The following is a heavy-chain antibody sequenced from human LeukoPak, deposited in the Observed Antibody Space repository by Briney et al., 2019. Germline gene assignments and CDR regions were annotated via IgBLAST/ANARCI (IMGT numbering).Heavy chain of an antibody. V-gene: IGHV3-30*04. CDR3: AKDDAWLQYGN. CDR2: ISYDGSNK. CDR1: GFTFSSYA. Sequence: GGSLRLSCAASGFTFSSYAMHWVRQAPGKGLEWVAVISYDGSNKYYADSVKGRFTISRDNSKGTVYLQMNSLRPEDTAVYYCAKDDAWLQYGNWGRGTLVTVSS. D-gene: IGHD5-24*01. J-gene: IGHJ4*02.